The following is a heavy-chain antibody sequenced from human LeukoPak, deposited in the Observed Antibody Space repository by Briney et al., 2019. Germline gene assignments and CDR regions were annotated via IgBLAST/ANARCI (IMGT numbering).Heavy chain of an antibody. D-gene: IGHD3-22*01. V-gene: IGHV4-39*07. Sequence: SETLSLTCTVSGGSISSSSYYWGWIRQPPGKGLEWIGSIYYSGSTYYNPSLKSRVTISVDTSKNQFSLKLSSVTAADTAVYYCARAADYYDSSGPLGYYFDYWGQGTLVTVSS. CDR1: GGSISSSSYY. J-gene: IGHJ4*02. CDR3: ARAADYYDSSGPLGYYFDY. CDR2: IYYSGST.